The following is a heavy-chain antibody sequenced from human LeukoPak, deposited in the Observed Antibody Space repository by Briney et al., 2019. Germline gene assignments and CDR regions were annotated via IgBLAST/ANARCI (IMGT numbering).Heavy chain of an antibody. J-gene: IGHJ6*02. Sequence: PSETLSLTCAVYGGSFSGYYWSWIRQPPGRGLEWIGEINHSGSTNYNPSLKSRVTISVDTSKNQFSLKLSSVTAADTAVYYCARRGGTYDFWSGYSTHEYYYYYGMDVWGQGTTVTVSS. CDR2: INHSGST. V-gene: IGHV4-34*01. D-gene: IGHD3-3*01. CDR3: ARRGGTYDFWSGYSTHEYYYYYGMDV. CDR1: GGSFSGYY.